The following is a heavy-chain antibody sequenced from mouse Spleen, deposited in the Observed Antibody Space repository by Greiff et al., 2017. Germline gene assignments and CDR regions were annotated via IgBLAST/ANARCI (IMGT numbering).Heavy chain of an antibody. D-gene: IGHD4-1*01. Sequence: EVKLVESGGGLVKLGGSLKLSCAASGFTFSSYYMSWVRQTPEKRLEWVATISSGGGSTYYPDSVKGRFTISRDNAKNTLYLQMSSLNSEDTAVYYCARDPELGRDYFDYWGQGTTLTVSS. V-gene: IGHV5-6-4*01. CDR2: ISSGGGST. J-gene: IGHJ2*01. CDR3: ARDPELGRDYFDY. CDR1: GFTFSSYY.